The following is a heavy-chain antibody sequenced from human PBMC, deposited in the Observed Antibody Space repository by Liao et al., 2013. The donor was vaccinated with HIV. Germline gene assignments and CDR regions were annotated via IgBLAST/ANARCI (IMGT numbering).Heavy chain of an antibody. Sequence: QVQLQQWGAGLLRPSETLSLTCGVYDGSFSGYFWSWIRQTPGKGLEWIGYIYHSGSTYYNTSLKSRVTISVDTSKNQFSLKLSSVTAADTAVYYCARDSHRFDSSGYYGYWGQGTLVTVSS. CDR1: DGSFSGYF. CDR3: ARDSHRFDSSGYYGY. J-gene: IGHJ4*02. V-gene: IGHV4-34*01. D-gene: IGHD3-22*01. CDR2: IYHSGST.